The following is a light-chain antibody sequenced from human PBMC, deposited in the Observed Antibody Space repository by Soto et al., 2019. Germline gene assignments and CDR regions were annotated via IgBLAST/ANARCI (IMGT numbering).Light chain of an antibody. J-gene: IGLJ1*01. Sequence: SALNQPSPLSWSPGQSDTLSRTGTRRYVGGYNYVSWYRQHPGKAPQLMIYDVSNRPSGVSNRFSGSKSGNTASLTISGLQAEDEADYYCSSYTSSGSYVFGTGTKFTVL. CDR3: SSYTSSGSYV. CDR1: RRYVGGYNY. CDR2: DVS. V-gene: IGLV2-14*03.